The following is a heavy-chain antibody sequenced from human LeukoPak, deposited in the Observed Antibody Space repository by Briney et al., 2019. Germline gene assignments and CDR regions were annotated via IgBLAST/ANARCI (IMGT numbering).Heavy chain of an antibody. CDR2: IYYSGST. CDR1: GGSISSYY. J-gene: IGHJ5*02. CDR3: ARGRYSSRFNWFDP. D-gene: IGHD6-13*01. Sequence: SETLSLTCTVSGGSISSYYWSWIRQPPGKGLEWIGYIYYSGSTNYNPSLKSRVTISVDTSKNQFSLKLSSATAADTAVYYCARGRYSSRFNWFDPWGQGTLVTVSS. V-gene: IGHV4-59*01.